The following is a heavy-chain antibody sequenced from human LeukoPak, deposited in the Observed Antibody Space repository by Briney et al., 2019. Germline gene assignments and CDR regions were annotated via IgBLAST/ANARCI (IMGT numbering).Heavy chain of an antibody. V-gene: IGHV4-4*02. CDR1: GGAISSSTNW. CDR3: ATNGYYCMDV. Sequence: SETLSLTCAVSGGAISSSTNWWSWVRQPPGKGLEWIGEIYHSGGTNYNPSLKSRITISVDKSQNQFSLKVNSLTAADTAVYYCATNGYYCMDVWGKGTTVTVSS. J-gene: IGHJ6*03. CDR2: IYHSGGT. D-gene: IGHD2-8*01.